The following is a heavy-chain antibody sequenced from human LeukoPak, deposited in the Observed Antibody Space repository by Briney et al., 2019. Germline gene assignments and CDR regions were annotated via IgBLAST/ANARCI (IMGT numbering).Heavy chain of an antibody. D-gene: IGHD3-16*02. Sequence: PGGSLRLSCAASGFTFSSYAMSWVRQAPGKGLEWVSAISGSGGSTYDADSVKGRFTISRDNSKNTLYLQMNSLRAEDTAVYYCAKDPYDYVWGSYRLDAFDIWGQGTMVTVSS. CDR3: AKDPYDYVWGSYRLDAFDI. V-gene: IGHV3-23*01. J-gene: IGHJ3*02. CDR2: ISGSGGST. CDR1: GFTFSSYA.